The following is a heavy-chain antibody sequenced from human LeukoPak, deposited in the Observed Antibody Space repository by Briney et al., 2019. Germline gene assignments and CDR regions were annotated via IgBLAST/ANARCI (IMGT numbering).Heavy chain of an antibody. CDR1: GGSISSNSYY. Sequence: SETLSLTCTVSGGSISSNSYYWGWIRQPLGKGLEWIGSIYYSGSAYYNPSLKSRVTISVDTSKNQFSLKLSSVTAADTAVYYCARGIGSSWYHNWFDPWGQGTLVTVSS. J-gene: IGHJ5*02. D-gene: IGHD6-13*01. CDR3: ARGIGSSWYHNWFDP. CDR2: IYYSGSA. V-gene: IGHV4-39*07.